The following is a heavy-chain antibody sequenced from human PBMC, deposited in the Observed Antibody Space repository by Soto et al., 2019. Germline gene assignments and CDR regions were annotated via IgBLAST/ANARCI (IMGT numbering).Heavy chain of an antibody. V-gene: IGHV4-4*02. D-gene: IGHD3-10*01. CDR1: GGSISSSNW. Sequence: QVQLQESGPGLVKPSGTLSLTCAVSGGSISSSNWWSWVRQPPGKGLEWIGEIYHSGSTNYNPSLKSLVTISVDTSKNQFSLKLSSVTAADTAVYYCARESSKDYYGSGSYFDYWGQGTLVTVSS. J-gene: IGHJ4*02. CDR3: ARESSKDYYGSGSYFDY. CDR2: IYHSGST.